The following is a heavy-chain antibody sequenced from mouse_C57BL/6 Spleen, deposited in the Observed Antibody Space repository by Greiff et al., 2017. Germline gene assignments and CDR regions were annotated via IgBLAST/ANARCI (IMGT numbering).Heavy chain of an antibody. Sequence: EVQLQESGGGLVKPGGSLKLSCAASGFTFSDYGMHWVRQAPGQGLEWVAYICRGSSTIYYADTVKGRFTLSRDNATTTLFLQIASLRSEDTAMYYCARSSIANAMDYWGQGTSVTVSS. CDR3: ARSSIANAMDY. V-gene: IGHV5-17*01. CDR1: GFTFSDYG. J-gene: IGHJ4*01. CDR2: ICRGSSTI. D-gene: IGHD6-1*01.